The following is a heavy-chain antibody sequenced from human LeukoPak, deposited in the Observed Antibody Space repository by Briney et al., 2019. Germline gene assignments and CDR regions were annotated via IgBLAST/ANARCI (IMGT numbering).Heavy chain of an antibody. CDR2: TYYSGST. CDR1: GGSISGYY. Sequence: SETLSLTCTVSGGSISGYYWSWVRQPPGKGLEWTAYTYYSGSTYYNPSLKSRVTISVDTSKNQFSLKLSSVTAADTAVYYCARVGYRLLYRWFDPWGQGTLVTVSS. CDR3: ARVGYRLLYRWFDP. V-gene: IGHV4-59*08. D-gene: IGHD2-2*02. J-gene: IGHJ5*02.